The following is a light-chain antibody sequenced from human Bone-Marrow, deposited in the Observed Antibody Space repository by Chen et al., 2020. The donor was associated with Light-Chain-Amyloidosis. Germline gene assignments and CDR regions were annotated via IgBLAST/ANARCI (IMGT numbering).Light chain of an antibody. V-gene: IGLV3-25*02. Sequence: SYELTQPPSVSVSPGQTARITCSGDDLPKKYAYWYQQKPGQAPVLVIHRDTERPSGISERFSGSKSGTSASLAITGLQAEDEADYYCQSYDSSLSGWVFGGGTKLTVL. CDR3: QSYDSSLSGWV. CDR1: DLPKKY. J-gene: IGLJ3*02. CDR2: RDT.